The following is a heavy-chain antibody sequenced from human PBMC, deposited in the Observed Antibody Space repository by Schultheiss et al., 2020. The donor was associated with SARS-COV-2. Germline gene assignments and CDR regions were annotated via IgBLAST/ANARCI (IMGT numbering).Heavy chain of an antibody. D-gene: IGHD3-10*01. CDR2: IYSGGST. Sequence: GGSLRLSCSASGFTFSSYAMHWVRQAPGKGLEWVSVIYSGGSTYYADSVKGRFTISRDNSKNTLYLQMSSLRAEDTAVYYCVKGGIITMVRGVICDYWGQGTLVTVSS. V-gene: IGHV3-66*01. CDR3: VKGGIITMVRGVICDY. J-gene: IGHJ4*02. CDR1: GFTFSSYA.